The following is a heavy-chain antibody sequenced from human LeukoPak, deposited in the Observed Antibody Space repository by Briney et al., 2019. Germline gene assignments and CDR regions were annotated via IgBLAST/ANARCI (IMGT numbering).Heavy chain of an antibody. CDR1: GGSFSGYY. Sequence: SETLSLTCAVYGGSFSGYYWSWIRQPPGKGLEWIGEINHSGSTNYNPSLKSRVTISVDTSKNQFSLKLSSVTAADTAVYYCARDRVRYYDSSGYSNWFDPWGQGTLVTVSS. CDR2: INHSGST. J-gene: IGHJ5*02. CDR3: ARDRVRYYDSSGYSNWFDP. D-gene: IGHD3-22*01. V-gene: IGHV4-34*01.